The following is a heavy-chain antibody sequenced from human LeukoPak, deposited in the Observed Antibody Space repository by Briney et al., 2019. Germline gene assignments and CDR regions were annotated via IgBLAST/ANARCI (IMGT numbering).Heavy chain of an antibody. Sequence: PGGSLRLSCAASGFTVSSNYMTWVRQAPGKGLEWLSYISGNGGVIQYADSVKGRFTISRDNAKNLLYLQMDSLRVEDTAIYYCARDPRTVRIWGQGTLVTVSS. J-gene: IGHJ4*02. V-gene: IGHV3-11*04. D-gene: IGHD1-1*01. CDR1: GFTVSSNY. CDR3: ARDPRTVRI. CDR2: ISGNGGVI.